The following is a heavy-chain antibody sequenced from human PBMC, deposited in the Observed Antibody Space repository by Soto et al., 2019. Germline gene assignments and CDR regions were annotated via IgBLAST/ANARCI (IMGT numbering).Heavy chain of an antibody. V-gene: IGHV3-74*01. CDR3: AIAIRSGGGTGFDS. Sequence: EVQLVESGGGLVQPGGSLRLSCVASGFTFSTYWMHWVRQAPGQGLVWVSRINPDGSTINYADSVKGRFSISRDNAKNTLYLQMNSLRADDTAIYYCAIAIRSGGGTGFDSWGQGTLVTVSS. CDR2: INPDGSTI. CDR1: GFTFSTYW. D-gene: IGHD2-15*01. J-gene: IGHJ4*02.